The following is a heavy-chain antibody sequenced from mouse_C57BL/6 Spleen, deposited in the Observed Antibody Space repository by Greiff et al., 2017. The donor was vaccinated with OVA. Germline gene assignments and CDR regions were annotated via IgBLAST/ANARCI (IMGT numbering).Heavy chain of an antibody. CDR3: ARWLPLYYYAMDY. CDR2: INPNNGGT. J-gene: IGHJ4*01. CDR1: GYTFTDYN. V-gene: IGHV1-22*01. Sequence: DVKLVESGPELVKPGASVKMSCKASGYTFTDYNMHWVKQSHGKSLEWIGYINPNNGGTSYNQKFKGKATLTVNKSSSTAYMELRSLTSEDSAVYYCARWLPLYYYAMDYWGQGTSVTVSS. D-gene: IGHD2-2*01.